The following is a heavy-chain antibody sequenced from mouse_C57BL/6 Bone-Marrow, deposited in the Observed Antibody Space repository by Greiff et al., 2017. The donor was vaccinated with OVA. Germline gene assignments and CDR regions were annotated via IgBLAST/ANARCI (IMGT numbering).Heavy chain of an antibody. CDR1: GFNIKDDY. Sequence: VQLQQSGAELVRPGASVKLSCTASGFNIKDDYMHWVKQRPEQGLEWIGWIDPENGDTEYASKFQGKATITAETSSNTAYLQLSSLTSEDTAVYYCTFTLNPPPYWGQGTTLTVSS. J-gene: IGHJ2*01. V-gene: IGHV14-4*01. CDR3: TFTLNPPPY. CDR2: IDPENGDT.